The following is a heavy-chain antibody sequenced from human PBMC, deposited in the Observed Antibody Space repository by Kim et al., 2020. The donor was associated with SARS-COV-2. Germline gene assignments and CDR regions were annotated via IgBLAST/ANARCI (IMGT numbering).Heavy chain of an antibody. CDR3: ASSGSGSYFYYYYYGMDV. J-gene: IGHJ6*02. CDR1: GGSISSYY. CDR2: IYYSGST. D-gene: IGHD3-10*01. Sequence: SETLSLTCTVSGGSISSYYWSWIRQPPGKGLEWIGYIYYSGSTNYNPSLKSRVTISVDTSKNQFSLKLSSVTAADTAVYYCASSGSGSYFYYYYYGMDVWGQGTTVTVSS. V-gene: IGHV4-59*08.